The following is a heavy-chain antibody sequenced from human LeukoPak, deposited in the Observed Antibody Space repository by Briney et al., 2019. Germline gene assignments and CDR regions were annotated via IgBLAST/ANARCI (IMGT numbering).Heavy chain of an antibody. CDR2: IRYDGSNK. V-gene: IGHV3-30*02. CDR1: GFTFSSYG. Sequence: PGGSLRLSCAASGFTFSSYGMHWVRQAPGKGLEWVAFIRYDGSNKYYADSVKGRFTISRDNSKNTLYLQMNSLRAEDTAVYYCAKDSDYYGSGSLDYWGQGTLVTVSS. CDR3: AKDSDYYGSGSLDY. J-gene: IGHJ4*02. D-gene: IGHD3-10*01.